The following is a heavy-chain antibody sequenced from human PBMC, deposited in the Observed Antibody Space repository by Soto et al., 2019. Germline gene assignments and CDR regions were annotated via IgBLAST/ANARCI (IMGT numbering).Heavy chain of an antibody. CDR2: INPRGGGT. D-gene: IGHD3-22*01. CDR1: GYIFTDHY. CDR3: GRDSGAYYDESNRPYKAFDK. J-gene: IGHJ3*02. Sequence: QVQLVQSGAEVRKPGASVKVSCKTSGYIFTDHYIQWVRQAPGQGLEWMGMINPRGGGTTYTERFQGRVAMTRDTSASTVYMELSSLTPEDTAVYYCGRDSGAYYDESNRPYKAFDKLGQGTVVTVSS. V-gene: IGHV1-46*03.